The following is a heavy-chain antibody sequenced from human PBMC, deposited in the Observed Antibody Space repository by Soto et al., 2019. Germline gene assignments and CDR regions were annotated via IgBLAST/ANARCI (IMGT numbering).Heavy chain of an antibody. D-gene: IGHD3-22*01. CDR1: GFSLSTSGMC. CDR3: ARKPYYDSSGTAMAFDY. V-gene: IGHV2-70*01. CDR2: IDWDDDK. Sequence: SGPTLVNPTQTLTLTCTFSGFSLSTSGMCVSWIRQPPGKALEWLALIDWDDDKYYSTSLKTRLTISKDTSKNQVVLTMTNMDPVDTATYYCARKPYYDSSGTAMAFDYWGQGTLVTVYS. J-gene: IGHJ4*02.